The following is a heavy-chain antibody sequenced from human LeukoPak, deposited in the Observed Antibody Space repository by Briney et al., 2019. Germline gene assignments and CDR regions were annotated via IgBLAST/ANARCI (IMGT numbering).Heavy chain of an antibody. D-gene: IGHD3-22*01. CDR1: GFTFSDAW. V-gene: IGHV3-15*01. CDR2: IKSKTDGGTT. J-gene: IGHJ4*02. CDR3: ARYYGDSGSQYYFDY. Sequence: PGGSLRLSCAASGFTFSDAWMSWVRQAPGKGLEWVGRIKSKTDGGTTDYAGPVKGRFTISRDDSKNTLYLQMNSLKIEDTAVYYCARYYGDSGSQYYFDYWGQGTLVRVS.